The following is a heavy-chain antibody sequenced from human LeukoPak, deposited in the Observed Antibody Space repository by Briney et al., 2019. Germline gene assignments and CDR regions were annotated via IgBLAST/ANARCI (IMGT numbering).Heavy chain of an antibody. CDR2: FRYSGNT. Sequence: SETLSLTCTVSGGSISSSSYYWGWIRQTPGKGPEWIESFRYSGNTYYNPSLKSRVTISVDTSKNQFSLKLRSVTAADTAVYYCASSPGWFGENNWFDPWGQGTLVTVSS. J-gene: IGHJ5*02. V-gene: IGHV4-39*01. CDR1: GGSISSSSYY. CDR3: ASSPGWFGENNWFDP. D-gene: IGHD3-10*01.